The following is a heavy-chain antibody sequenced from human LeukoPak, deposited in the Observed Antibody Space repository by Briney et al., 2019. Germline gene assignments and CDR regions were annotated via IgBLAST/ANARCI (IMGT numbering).Heavy chain of an antibody. CDR3: ARDGSGSYHDAFDI. CDR2: INSDGSST. Sequence: PGGSLRLSCAASGFTFRSYWVHWVRQAPGKGLVWVSRINSDGSSTSYADSVKGRFTISRDNAKNTLYLQMNSLRAEDTAVYYCARDGSGSYHDAFDIWGQGTMVTVSS. CDR1: GFTFRSYW. V-gene: IGHV3-74*01. D-gene: IGHD3-10*01. J-gene: IGHJ3*02.